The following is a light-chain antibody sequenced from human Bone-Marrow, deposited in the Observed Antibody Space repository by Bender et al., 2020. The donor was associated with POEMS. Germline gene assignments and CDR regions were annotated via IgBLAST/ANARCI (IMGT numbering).Light chain of an antibody. CDR3: SAWDDSQSGWV. CDR1: TSNIGAGYD. J-gene: IGLJ3*02. V-gene: IGLV1-50*01. CDR2: GNN. Sequence: QSVLTQPPSVSGAPGQRVTISCTGDTSNIGAGYDVHWYQQLPGTGPKLLIFGNNNRPSGVPDRFSASKSGTSASLAISELQSEDEALYCCSAWDDSQSGWVFGGGTKLTVL.